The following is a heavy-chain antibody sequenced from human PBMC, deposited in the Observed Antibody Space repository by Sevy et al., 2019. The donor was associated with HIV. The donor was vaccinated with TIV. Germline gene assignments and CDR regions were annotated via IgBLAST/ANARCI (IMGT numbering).Heavy chain of an antibody. J-gene: IGHJ4*02. V-gene: IGHV1-69*13. CDR2: IIPILNTV. Sequence: ASVKVSCKASGGIFKSYGISWVRQAPGQGLEWMGGIIPILNTVHYSQTFQGRVTITADESTKTAYMELSSLRSEDTAVYYCVRGGGNGWYYFDYWGQETLVTVSS. CDR1: GGIFKSYG. CDR3: VRGGGNGWYYFDY. D-gene: IGHD6-19*01.